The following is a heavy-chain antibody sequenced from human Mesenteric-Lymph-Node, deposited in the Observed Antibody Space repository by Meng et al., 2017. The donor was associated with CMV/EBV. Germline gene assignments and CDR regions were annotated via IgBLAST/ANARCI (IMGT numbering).Heavy chain of an antibody. CDR2: INPSGGST. CDR3: ARGGIVVVPAAIDLRNPPSYYYGMDV. CDR1: GYTFTSYY. J-gene: IGHJ6*02. D-gene: IGHD2-2*02. Sequence: ASVKVSCKASGYTFTSYYMHWVRQAPGQGLEWMGIINPSGGSTSYAQKFQGRVTMTRDTSTSTVYMELSSLRSEDTAVYYCARGGIVVVPAAIDLRNPPSYYYGMDVWGQGTTVTVSS. V-gene: IGHV1-46*01.